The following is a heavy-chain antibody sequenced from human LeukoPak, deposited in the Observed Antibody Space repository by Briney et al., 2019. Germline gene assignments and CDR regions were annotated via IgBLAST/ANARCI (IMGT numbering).Heavy chain of an antibody. V-gene: IGHV1-2*02. D-gene: IGHD5-12*01. CDR3: ATTLEMATIWSLWSPFDY. J-gene: IGHJ4*02. CDR2: INPNSGGT. CDR1: GYTFTGYY. Sequence: GASVKVSCKASGYTFTGYYMHWVRQAPGQGLEWMGWINPNSGGTNYAQKFQGRVTMTRDTSISTAYMELSRLRSDDTAVYYCATTLEMATIWSLWSPFDYWGQGTLVTVSS.